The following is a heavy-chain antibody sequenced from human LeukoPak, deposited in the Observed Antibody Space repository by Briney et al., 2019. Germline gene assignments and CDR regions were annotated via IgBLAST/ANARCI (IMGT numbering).Heavy chain of an antibody. CDR2: INPNSGGT. J-gene: IGHJ5*02. CDR3: ARDSRVQLERARWFDP. V-gene: IGHV1-2*02. Sequence: GASVKVSCKASGYTFTGYYMHWVRQAPGQGLEWMGWINPNSGGTNYAQKFQGRVTMTRDTSISTAYMELSRLRSDDTAVYYCARDSRVQLERARWFDPWGQGTLVTVSS. CDR1: GYTFTGYY. D-gene: IGHD1-1*01.